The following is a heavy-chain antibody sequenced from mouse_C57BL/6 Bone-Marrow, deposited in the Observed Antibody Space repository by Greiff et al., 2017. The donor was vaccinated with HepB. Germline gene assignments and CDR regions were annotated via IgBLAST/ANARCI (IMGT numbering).Heavy chain of an antibody. CDR1: GYTFTSYG. D-gene: IGHD2-3*01. CDR3: APFYC. Sequence: QVQLQQSGAELVRPGASVKLSCKASGYTFTSYGISWVKQRTGQGLEWIGEIYPRSGNTYYNEKFKGKATLTADKSSSTAYMELRCLASGDSAVSFCAPFYCWGQGTTLTVSS. J-gene: IGHJ2*01. V-gene: IGHV1-81*01. CDR2: IYPRSGNT.